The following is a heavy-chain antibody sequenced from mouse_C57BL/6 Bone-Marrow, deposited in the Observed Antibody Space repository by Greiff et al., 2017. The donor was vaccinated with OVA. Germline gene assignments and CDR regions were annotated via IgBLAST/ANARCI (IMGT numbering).Heavy chain of an antibody. CDR3: ARRLRWYFDV. V-gene: IGHV1-18*01. J-gene: IGHJ1*03. CDR1: GYTFTDYN. D-gene: IGHD1-1*01. Sequence: EVQLQQSGPELVKPGASVKIPCKASGYTFTDYNMDWVKQSHGKSLEWIGDSNPNNGGTIYHQKFKGKATLTVDKSSSTAYMELRSLTSEDTAVYYCARRLRWYFDVWGTGTTVTVSS. CDR2: SNPNNGGT.